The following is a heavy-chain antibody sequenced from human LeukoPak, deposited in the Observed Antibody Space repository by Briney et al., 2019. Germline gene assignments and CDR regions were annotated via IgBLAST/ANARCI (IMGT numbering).Heavy chain of an antibody. CDR1: GFTFSSYA. Sequence: PGGSLRLSCAASGFTFSSYAMSWVRQAPGKGLEWVSAVSGSGDSTYYRDSVKGRFTSSRNNSKNTVYLQMNSLRAEDTAVYYCAKAHPTAGIDYWGQGTLVTVSS. V-gene: IGHV3-23*01. D-gene: IGHD6-13*01. CDR3: AKAHPTAGIDY. J-gene: IGHJ4*02. CDR2: VSGSGDST.